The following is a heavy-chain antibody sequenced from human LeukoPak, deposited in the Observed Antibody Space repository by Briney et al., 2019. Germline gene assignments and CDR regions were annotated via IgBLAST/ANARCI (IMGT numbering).Heavy chain of an antibody. CDR3: AKITSGGVKGYYFDY. CDR2: IKEDGSEK. J-gene: IGHJ4*02. CDR1: GFSFSNYW. V-gene: IGHV3-7*02. Sequence: PGGSLRLSCAVSGFSFSNYWMSWVRQAPGKGLEWVANIKEDGSEKHYVDSVKGRFTISRDNAKSSQYLQMNSLRAEDTAVYYCAKITSGGVKGYYFDYWGQGTLVTVSS. D-gene: IGHD3-16*01.